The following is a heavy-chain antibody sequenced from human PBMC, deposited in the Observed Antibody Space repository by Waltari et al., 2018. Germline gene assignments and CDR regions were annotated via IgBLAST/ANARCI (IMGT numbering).Heavy chain of an antibody. CDR3: ARIQGGYGSGSLGHDY. Sequence: QVTLKESGPVLVKPTETLTLTCTVSGFSLSNARMGVSWIRQPPGKALEWLAHIFSNDEKSYSTSLKSRLTISKDTSKSQVVLTMTNMGPVDTATYYCARIQGGYGSGSLGHDYWGQGTLVTVSS. D-gene: IGHD3-10*01. V-gene: IGHV2-26*01. CDR2: IFSNDEK. J-gene: IGHJ4*02. CDR1: GFSLSNARMG.